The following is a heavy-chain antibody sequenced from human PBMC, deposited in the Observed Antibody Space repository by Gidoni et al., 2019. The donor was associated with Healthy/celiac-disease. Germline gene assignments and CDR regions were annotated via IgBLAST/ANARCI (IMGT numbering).Heavy chain of an antibody. CDR1: GFTFSSYA. CDR3: AKDKEYDYGDYGGLDY. CDR2: ISGSGGST. Sequence: EVHLLESGGGLVQPGGSLRLYCAASGFTFSSYAMSWVRQAPGKGLEWVSAISGSGGSTYYADSVKGRFTISRDNSKNTLYLQMNSLRAEDTAVYYCAKDKEYDYGDYGGLDYWGQGTLVTVSS. D-gene: IGHD4-17*01. V-gene: IGHV3-23*01. J-gene: IGHJ4*02.